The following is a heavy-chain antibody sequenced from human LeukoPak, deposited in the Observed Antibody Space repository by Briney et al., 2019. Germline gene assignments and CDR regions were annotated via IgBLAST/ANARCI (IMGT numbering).Heavy chain of an antibody. CDR3: ARDAYYYDSSGYRPSQPYYFDY. J-gene: IGHJ4*02. CDR2: IYYSGNT. D-gene: IGHD3-22*01. CDR1: GGSISSYY. V-gene: IGHV4-39*07. Sequence: SETLSLTCTVSGGSISSYYWGWIRQPPGKGLEWIGSIYYSGNTYYNPSLKSRVTISVDTSKNQFSLKLSSVTAADTAVYCCARDAYYYDSSGYRPSQPYYFDYWGQGTLVTVSS.